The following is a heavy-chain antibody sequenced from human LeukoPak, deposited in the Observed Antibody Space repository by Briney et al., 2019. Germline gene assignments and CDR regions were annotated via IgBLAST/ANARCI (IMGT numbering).Heavy chain of an antibody. CDR2: ITGSGGST. J-gene: IGHJ4*02. CDR1: GFTFGSYA. CDR3: AKTTAGYSSGRSPGWPVDY. Sequence: GGSLRLPCAASGFTFGSYAMYWVGQAPGKGLEWVSGITGSGGSTFYADSVRGRFTISRDNSENTVYLQMNRLRADDTAVYYCAKTTAGYSSGRSPGWPVDYWGQGTLVTVSS. D-gene: IGHD6-19*01. V-gene: IGHV3-23*01.